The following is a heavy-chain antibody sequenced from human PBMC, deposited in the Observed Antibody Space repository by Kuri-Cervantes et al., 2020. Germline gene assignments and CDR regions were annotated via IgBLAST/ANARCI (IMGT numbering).Heavy chain of an antibody. CDR3: ARAAHWYSGSYSLSGY. V-gene: IGHV3-48*02. Sequence: GESLKISCAASGFTFSSYSMNWVRQAPGKGLEWVSYISSSSSTIYYADSVKGRFTISRDNAKNSLYLQMNSLRDEDTAVYYCARAAHWYSGSYSLSGYWGQGTLVTVSS. CDR2: ISSSSSTI. D-gene: IGHD1-26*01. J-gene: IGHJ4*02. CDR1: GFTFSSYS.